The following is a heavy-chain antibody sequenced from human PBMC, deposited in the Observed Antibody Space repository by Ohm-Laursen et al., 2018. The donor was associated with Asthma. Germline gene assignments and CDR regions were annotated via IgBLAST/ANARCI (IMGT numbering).Heavy chain of an antibody. J-gene: IGHJ6*02. D-gene: IGHD4-17*01. CDR1: GGSISSYY. CDR2: IYYSGST. V-gene: IGHV4-59*01. Sequence: PSQTLSLTCIVSGGSISSYYWSWIRQPPGKGLEWIGYIYYSGSTNYNPSLKSRVTISVDTSKNQFSLKLSSVTAADTAVYYCARDGDSYGMDVWGQGTTVTVSS. CDR3: ARDGDSYGMDV.